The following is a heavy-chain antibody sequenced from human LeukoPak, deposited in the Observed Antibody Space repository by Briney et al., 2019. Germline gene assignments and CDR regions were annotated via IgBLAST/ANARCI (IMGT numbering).Heavy chain of an antibody. CDR3: ARIPKTTYFDY. CDR1: GFXVSSNY. Sequence: PGGSLRLSCAASGFXVSSNYISWVRQALGKGLEWVSVIYSGGTTDYADSVKGRFTISRDSSENTLHLQMNSLRAEDTAVYYCARIPKTTYFDYWGQGTLVTVSS. D-gene: IGHD4-17*01. CDR2: IYSGGTT. J-gene: IGHJ4*02. V-gene: IGHV3-53*01.